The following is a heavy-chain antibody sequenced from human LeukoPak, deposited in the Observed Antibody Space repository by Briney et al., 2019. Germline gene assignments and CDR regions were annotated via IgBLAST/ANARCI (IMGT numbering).Heavy chain of an antibody. CDR1: GFTFSSYS. Sequence: GGSLRLSCAASGFTFSSYSMNWVRQAPGKGLEWVSSISSSSTYIYYADSVKGRFTISRDNAKNSLHLQMNSLRAEDTAVYYCARNRYGSSLDAFDIWGQRTVVTLSS. D-gene: IGHD6-13*01. V-gene: IGHV3-21*01. CDR3: ARNRYGSSLDAFDI. CDR2: ISSSSTYI. J-gene: IGHJ3*02.